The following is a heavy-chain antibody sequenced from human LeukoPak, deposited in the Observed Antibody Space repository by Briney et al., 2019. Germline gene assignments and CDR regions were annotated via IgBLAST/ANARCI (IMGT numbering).Heavy chain of an antibody. Sequence: SETLSLTCTVSGYSISSYYWSWIRQPPGKGLEWIGYVNYSGSTNYNPSLKSRVTMSVDTSKNQFSLKLSSVTAADTAVYYCARATSGWLFDYWGQGTLVTVSS. D-gene: IGHD6-19*01. J-gene: IGHJ4*02. CDR1: GYSISSYY. V-gene: IGHV4-59*12. CDR3: ARATSGWLFDY. CDR2: VNYSGST.